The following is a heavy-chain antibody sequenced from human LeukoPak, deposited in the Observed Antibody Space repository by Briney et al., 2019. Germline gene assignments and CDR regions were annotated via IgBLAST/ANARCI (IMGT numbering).Heavy chain of an antibody. CDR3: ANRVLGYCSSTSCYFDY. Sequence: PGGTLRLSCAASGFTFSSYGMNWVRQAPGKGLEWGSAISCSGGSTYYADSVKGRFTISRDNSKNTLYLQMNSLRAEDTAVYYCANRVLGYCSSTSCYFDYWGQGNLVTVSS. CDR2: ISCSGGST. V-gene: IGHV3-23*01. J-gene: IGHJ4*02. CDR1: GFTFSSYG. D-gene: IGHD2-2*01.